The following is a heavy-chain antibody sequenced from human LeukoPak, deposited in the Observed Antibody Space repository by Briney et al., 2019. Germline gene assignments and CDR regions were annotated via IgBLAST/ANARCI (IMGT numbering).Heavy chain of an antibody. CDR3: AELGITMIGGV. Sequence: GSLSLSCAASTFTFSSYEMNWLRQAPGNGLVGVSYISSSGSTIYYADSVKGRFTITRDNAKNSLYLQMNSLRAEDTAVYYCAELGITMIGGVWGKGTTVTVSS. CDR2: ISSSGSTI. V-gene: IGHV3-48*03. CDR1: TFTFSSYE. D-gene: IGHD3-10*02. J-gene: IGHJ6*04.